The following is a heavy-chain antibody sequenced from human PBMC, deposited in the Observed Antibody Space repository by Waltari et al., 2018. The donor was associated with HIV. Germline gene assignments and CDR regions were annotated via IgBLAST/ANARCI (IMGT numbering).Heavy chain of an antibody. J-gene: IGHJ4*02. V-gene: IGHV5-51*03. D-gene: IGHD3-10*01. Sequence: EVQLVQSGAEVKKPGESLKISCQGSGYSFTSYWIGWVGRMPGKGLEWMGIIYPGVSDTRYSPSFQGQVTISADKSISTAYLQWSSLKASDTAMYYCAKGYYGSGSSPLNWGQGTLVTVSS. CDR3: AKGYYGSGSSPLN. CDR1: GYSFTSYW. CDR2: IYPGVSDT.